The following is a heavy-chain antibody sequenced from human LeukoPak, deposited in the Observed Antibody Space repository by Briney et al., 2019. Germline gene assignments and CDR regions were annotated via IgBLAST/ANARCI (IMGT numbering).Heavy chain of an antibody. CDR2: ISTNTGNP. J-gene: IGHJ6*02. Sequence: ASVKVSCKASGYTFTSYAMNWVRQAPGQGLEWMGWISTNTGNPTYAQGFTGRFVFSLDTSVSTAYLQISSLKAEDTAVYYCARDDVGAFYYYYGMDVWGQGTTVTVSS. V-gene: IGHV7-4-1*02. CDR3: ARDDVGAFYYYYGMDV. CDR1: GYTFTSYA. D-gene: IGHD1-26*01.